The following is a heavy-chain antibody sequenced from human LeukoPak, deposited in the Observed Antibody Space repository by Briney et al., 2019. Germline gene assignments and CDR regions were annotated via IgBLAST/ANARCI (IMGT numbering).Heavy chain of an antibody. D-gene: IGHD1-26*01. CDR1: GGSISSSSYY. CDR3: ARHGSYVDYFDY. J-gene: IGHJ4*02. CDR2: IYYSGST. V-gene: IGHV4-39*01. Sequence: PSETLSLTCTVSGGSISSSSYYWGWIRQPPGKGLEWIGSIYYSGSTYYNPSLKSRVTISVDTSKNQFSLKLSSVTAADTAVYYCARHGSYVDYFDYWGQGTLVTVSS.